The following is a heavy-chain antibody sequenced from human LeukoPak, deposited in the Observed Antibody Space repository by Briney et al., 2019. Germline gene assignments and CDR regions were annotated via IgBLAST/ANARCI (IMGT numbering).Heavy chain of an antibody. CDR3: ARDPGMVPPDY. CDR1: GFTFSSYS. CDR2: ISSSSSYI. Sequence: GGSLGLSCAASGFTFSSYSMNWVRQAPGKGLEWVSSISSSSSYIYYADSVKGRFTISRDNAKNSLYLQMNSLRAEDTAVYYCARDPGMVPPDYWGQGTLVTVSS. D-gene: IGHD3-10*01. V-gene: IGHV3-21*01. J-gene: IGHJ4*02.